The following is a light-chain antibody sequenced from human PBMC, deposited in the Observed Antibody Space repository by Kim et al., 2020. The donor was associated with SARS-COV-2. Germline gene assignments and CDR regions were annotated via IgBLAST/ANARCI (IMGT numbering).Light chain of an antibody. CDR2: DKN. CDR3: SSRARDSTGNLYL. J-gene: IGLJ1*01. Sequence: SSELTQDPAVSVALGQTVRITCQGDSLRNYYASWYQQKPGQAPVLVLYDKNNRPSGIPDRFSGSSSGNTASLTITGAQAADEADYYCSSRARDSTGNLYLFGTGTKVTVL. V-gene: IGLV3-19*01. CDR1: SLRNYY.